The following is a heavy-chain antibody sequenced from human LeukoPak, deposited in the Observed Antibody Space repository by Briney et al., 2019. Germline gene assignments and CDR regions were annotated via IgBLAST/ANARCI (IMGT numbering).Heavy chain of an antibody. CDR2: IKQDGSEK. V-gene: IGHV3-7*01. CDR3: ARESHVVLRFLEWLPGHYYYYMDV. Sequence: EPGGSLRLSCAASGFTFSSYWMSWVRQAPGKGLEWVANIKQDGSEKYYVDSAKGRFTISRDNAKNSLYLQMNSLRAEDTAVYYCARESHVVLRFLEWLPGHYYYYMDVWGKGTTVTVSS. D-gene: IGHD3-3*01. J-gene: IGHJ6*03. CDR1: GFTFSSYW.